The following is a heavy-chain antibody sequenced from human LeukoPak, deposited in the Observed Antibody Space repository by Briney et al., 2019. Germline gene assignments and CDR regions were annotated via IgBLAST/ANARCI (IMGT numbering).Heavy chain of an antibody. J-gene: IGHJ4*02. V-gene: IGHV1-8*01. CDR1: GYTFISYD. CDR2: MNPNSGNT. CDR3: ARQTRDYPFDY. D-gene: IGHD4-17*01. Sequence: ASVKVSCKASGYTFISYDINWVRQATGQGLEWMGWMNPNSGNTGYAQKFQGRVTMTRSTSISTAYMELSSLRSEDTAVYYCARQTRDYPFDYWGQGTLVTVSS.